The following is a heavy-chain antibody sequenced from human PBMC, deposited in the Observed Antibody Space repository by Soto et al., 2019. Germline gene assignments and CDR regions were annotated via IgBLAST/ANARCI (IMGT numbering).Heavy chain of an antibody. J-gene: IGHJ4*02. V-gene: IGHV1-18*01. Sequence: QVQLVQSGAEVKKPGASVKVSCKASGYTFTSYGIIWVRPAPGQGIEWMGWISAYNGNTHYAQKLQGRVTMTTDTPTSTDYMELRSLRSDDTAVYYCARDRGSYALYYLGQGTLVTVSS. CDR2: ISAYNGNT. CDR3: ARDRGSYALYY. CDR1: GYTFTSYG. D-gene: IGHD1-26*01.